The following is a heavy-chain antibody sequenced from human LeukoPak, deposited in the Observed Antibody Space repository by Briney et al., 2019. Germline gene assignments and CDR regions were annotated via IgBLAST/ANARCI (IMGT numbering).Heavy chain of an antibody. CDR3: ARYGYDSSGYYAAPYYFDY. J-gene: IGHJ4*02. CDR1: GGSFSGYY. D-gene: IGHD3-22*01. Sequence: SETLSLTCAVYGGSFSGYYWTWIRQPPGKGLEWSGEINHSRSTNYNPSLKSRVTISVDTSKNQFSLKLSSVTAADTAVYYCARYGYDSSGYYAAPYYFDYWGQGTLVTVSS. V-gene: IGHV4-34*01. CDR2: INHSRST.